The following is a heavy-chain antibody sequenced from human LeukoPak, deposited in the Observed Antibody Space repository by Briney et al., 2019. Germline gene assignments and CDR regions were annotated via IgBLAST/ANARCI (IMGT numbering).Heavy chain of an antibody. CDR3: ARARYYGDYMDV. V-gene: IGHV3-64*01. Sequence: RGSLRLSCAASGFTFSSCDMFWVRQAPGKGLEYVSAISSHGGRTYYANSVKGRFTISRDNYKNTVYLQMGSLRDDDLAVYYCARARYYGDYMDVWGKGTTVTVS. J-gene: IGHJ6*03. D-gene: IGHD4-17*01. CDR1: GFTFSSCD. CDR2: ISSHGGRT.